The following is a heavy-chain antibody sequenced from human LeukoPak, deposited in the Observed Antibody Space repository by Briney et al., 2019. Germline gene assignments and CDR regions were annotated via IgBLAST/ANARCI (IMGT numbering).Heavy chain of an antibody. J-gene: IGHJ6*02. V-gene: IGHV1-2*02. CDR3: ARVPPRGYYDYYYYYYGMDV. Sequence: GASVKVSCKASGYTFTGYYMHWVRQAPGQGLEWMGWINPNSGGTNYAQKFQGRVTMTRDTSISTAYIELSRLRSDDTAVYYCARVPPRGYYDYYYYYYGMDVWGQGIAVTVSS. CDR2: INPNSGGT. D-gene: IGHD3-22*01. CDR1: GYTFTGYY.